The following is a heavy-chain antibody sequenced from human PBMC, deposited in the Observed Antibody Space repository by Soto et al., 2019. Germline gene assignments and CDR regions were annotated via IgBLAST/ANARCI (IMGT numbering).Heavy chain of an antibody. CDR3: AKSLSASPNYFFDS. V-gene: IGHV3-23*01. D-gene: IGHD1-1*01. CDR1: GFPFSSYA. Sequence: PGGSLRLSCAASGFPFSSYAMTWVRQTPGKGLEWVSGISGSGGITYYADSVKGRFTISRDNSNNTLFLQMHSLRADVTAVYYCAKSLSASPNYFFDSWGQGTLVTVSS. J-gene: IGHJ4*02. CDR2: ISGSGGIT.